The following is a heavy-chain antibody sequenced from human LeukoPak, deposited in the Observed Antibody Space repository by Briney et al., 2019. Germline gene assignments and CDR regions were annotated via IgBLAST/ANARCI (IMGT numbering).Heavy chain of an antibody. J-gene: IGHJ3*02. D-gene: IGHD2-15*01. Sequence: PGGSLRLSCAASGFTFSNAWMNWVRQALGKGLEWVGRIKSKTDGGTTDYAAPVKGRFTISRDDSKNTLYLQMNSLKTEDTAVYYCTTEVRYCSGGSCYSDAFDIWGQGTMVTVSS. CDR1: GFTFSNAW. V-gene: IGHV3-15*07. CDR3: TTEVRYCSGGSCYSDAFDI. CDR2: IKSKTDGGTT.